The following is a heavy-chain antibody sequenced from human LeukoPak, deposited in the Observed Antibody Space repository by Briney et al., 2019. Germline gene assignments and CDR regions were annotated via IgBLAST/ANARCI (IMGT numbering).Heavy chain of an antibody. CDR3: ARRDIVVVPAAIIGAFDI. CDR2: ISSSGSTI. D-gene: IGHD2-2*02. V-gene: IGHV3-11*01. CDR1: GFTFSDYY. Sequence: GGSLRLSCAASGFTFSDYYMSWIRQAPGKGLEWVSYISSSGSTIYYADSVKGRFTISRDNAKNSLFLQMNSLRAEDTAVYYCARRDIVVVPAAIIGAFDIWGQGTMVTVSS. J-gene: IGHJ3*02.